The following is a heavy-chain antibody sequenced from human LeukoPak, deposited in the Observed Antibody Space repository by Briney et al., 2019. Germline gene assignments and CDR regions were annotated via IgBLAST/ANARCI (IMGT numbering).Heavy chain of an antibody. CDR3: SGGNVEVFDY. CDR1: GGSFSGYY. CDR2: IYYSGST. J-gene: IGHJ4*02. D-gene: IGHD4-23*01. Sequence: SETLSLTCAVYGGSFSGYYWSWIRQPPGKGLEWIGYIYYSGSTNYNPSLRSRVTISVDTSKNQFSLKLSSVTAADTAVYYCSGGNVEVFDYWGQGTLVTVSS. V-gene: IGHV4-59*08.